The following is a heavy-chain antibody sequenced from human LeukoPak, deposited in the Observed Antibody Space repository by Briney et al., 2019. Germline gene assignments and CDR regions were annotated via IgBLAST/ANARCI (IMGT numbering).Heavy chain of an antibody. CDR3: ARDSDIVVVPAATRPYYYYYGMDV. J-gene: IGHJ6*04. CDR1: GFTFSSNS. CDR2: ISSSGSTI. D-gene: IGHD2-2*01. V-gene: IGHV3-48*04. Sequence: SGGSLRLSCAASGFTFSSNSMNWVRQAPGKGLEWASYISSSGSTIYYADSVKGRFTISRDNAKNSLYLQMNSLRAEDTAVYYCARDSDIVVVPAATRPYYYYYGMDVWGKGTTVTVSS.